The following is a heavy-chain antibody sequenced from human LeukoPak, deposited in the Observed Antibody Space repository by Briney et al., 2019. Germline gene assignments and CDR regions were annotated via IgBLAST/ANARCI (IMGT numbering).Heavy chain of an antibody. CDR3: ARGVYYYDSSGYYGIGYYFDY. CDR2: ISSSGSTI. V-gene: IGHV3-11*01. Sequence: NTGGSLRLSCAASGFTFSDYYMSWIRQAPGKGLEWVSYISSSGSTIYYADSVKGRFTISRDNAKNSLYLQMNSLRAEDTAVYYCARGVYYYDSSGYYGIGYYFDYWGQGTLVTVSS. J-gene: IGHJ4*02. CDR1: GFTFSDYY. D-gene: IGHD3-22*01.